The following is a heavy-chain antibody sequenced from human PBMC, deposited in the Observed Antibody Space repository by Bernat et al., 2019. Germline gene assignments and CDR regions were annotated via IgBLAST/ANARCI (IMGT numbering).Heavy chain of an antibody. CDR2: ISGSSSTI. D-gene: IGHD3-22*01. J-gene: IGHJ4*02. V-gene: IGHV3-48*02. CDR3: ARAARGGYYDSSAYTD. Sequence: EVQLVESGGGLVQPGGSLRLSCAASGFTFSSYSMNWVRQAPGKGLEWVSYISGSSSTIYYAGSVRGRFTISRDNAKNSLYLQMNSLRDEDTAVYYCARAARGGYYDSSAYTDWGQGTLVTVSS. CDR1: GFTFSSYS.